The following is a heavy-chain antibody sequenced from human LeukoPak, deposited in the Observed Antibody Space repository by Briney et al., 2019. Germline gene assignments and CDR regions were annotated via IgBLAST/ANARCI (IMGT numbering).Heavy chain of an antibody. CDR2: IYHSGST. J-gene: IGHJ4*02. Sequence: PSETLSLTCAVSGYSISSGYYWGWIRQPPGKGLERIGSIYHSGSTYYNPSLKSRVTISVDTSKNQFSLKLSSVTAADTAVYYCATARGPYTARCFDYWGQGTLVTVSS. CDR3: ATARGPYTARCFDY. V-gene: IGHV4-38-2*01. CDR1: GYSISSGYY. D-gene: IGHD5-18*01.